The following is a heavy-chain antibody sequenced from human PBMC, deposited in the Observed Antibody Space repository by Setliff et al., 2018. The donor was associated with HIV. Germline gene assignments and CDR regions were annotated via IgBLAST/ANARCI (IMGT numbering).Heavy chain of an antibody. Sequence: SETLSLTCTVSGGSISSHYWNWIRQPPGKGLEWIGYIYTSGSTNYNPSLKSRVTISIDTSKNQFSLKLSSVTAADTAVYYCATYNWNFIVGYWGQGTLVTVSS. D-gene: IGHD1-7*01. CDR3: ATYNWNFIVGY. J-gene: IGHJ4*02. V-gene: IGHV4-4*08. CDR1: GGSISSHY. CDR2: IYTSGST.